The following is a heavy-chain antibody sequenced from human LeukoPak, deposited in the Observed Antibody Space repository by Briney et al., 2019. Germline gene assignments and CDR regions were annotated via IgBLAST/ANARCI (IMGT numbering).Heavy chain of an antibody. D-gene: IGHD2-15*01. CDR1: GFTFSSYG. V-gene: IGHV3-21*06. Sequence: PGGSLRLSCAASGFTFSSYGMSWVRQAPGKGLEWVSYISSSGSLIYYADSVKGRFTISRDNAKNSLYLQMNSLGAEDTAVYYCARDRGCSRGTCYSSCDYWGQGTLVTVSS. J-gene: IGHJ4*02. CDR2: ISSSGSLI. CDR3: ARDRGCSRGTCYSSCDY.